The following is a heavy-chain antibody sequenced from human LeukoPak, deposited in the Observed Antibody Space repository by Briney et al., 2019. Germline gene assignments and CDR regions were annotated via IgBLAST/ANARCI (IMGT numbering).Heavy chain of an antibody. V-gene: IGHV3-53*01. D-gene: IGHD4-17*01. CDR1: GFTFSSYW. Sequence: QPGGSLRLSCAASGFTFSSYWMHWVRQAPGKGLEWVSVIYSGGNTYYADSVKGRFTISSDDSNNTLYLQMNSLRAEDTAIYYCARDRYGDRYWYFDLWGRGTLVTVSS. CDR3: ARDRYGDRYWYFDL. J-gene: IGHJ2*01. CDR2: IYSGGNT.